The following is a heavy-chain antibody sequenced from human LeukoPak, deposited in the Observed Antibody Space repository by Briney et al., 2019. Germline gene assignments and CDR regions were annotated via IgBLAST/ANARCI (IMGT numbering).Heavy chain of an antibody. V-gene: IGHV4-34*01. Sequence: SETLSLTCAVYGGSFSGHYWSWLPHPPGKGLEWIGEINHSGSTNYNPSLKSRVNISVDTSKNPFSLKLSSVTAADTAVYYCARGPRGYCSGGSCYYYYGMDGRGQGTTVTVSS. D-gene: IGHD2-15*01. CDR3: ARGPRGYCSGGSCYYYYGMDG. J-gene: IGHJ6*02. CDR1: GGSFSGHY. CDR2: INHSGST.